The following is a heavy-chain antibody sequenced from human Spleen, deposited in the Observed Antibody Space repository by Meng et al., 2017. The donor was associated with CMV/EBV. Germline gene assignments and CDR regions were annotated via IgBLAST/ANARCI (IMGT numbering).Heavy chain of an antibody. D-gene: IGHD6-19*01. CDR1: DRSYSPYD. CDR3: ARDSSGWYDGYFDS. Sequence: VSDRSYSPYDLSRIRRSPGKGLGWIGKIDHGGNTFYNPSLKSRVTISLDMSKNQFSLGLTSVTAADTAVYYCARDSSGWYDGYFDSWGQGTLVTVSS. J-gene: IGHJ4*02. CDR2: IDHGGNT. V-gene: IGHV4-34*01.